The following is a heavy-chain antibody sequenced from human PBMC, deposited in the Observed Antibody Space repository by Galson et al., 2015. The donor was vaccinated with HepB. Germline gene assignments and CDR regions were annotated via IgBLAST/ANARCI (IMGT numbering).Heavy chain of an antibody. CDR1: GFTFSSYA. CDR2: ISYDGSNK. J-gene: IGHJ6*02. V-gene: IGHV3-30-3*01. Sequence: SLRLSCAASGFTFSSYAMHWVRQAPGKGLEWVAVISYDGSNKYYADSVKSRFTISRDNSKNTLYLQMNSLRAEDTAVYYCARSGPTYYDFWSGYPYYGMDVWGQGTTVTVSS. D-gene: IGHD3-3*01. CDR3: ARSGPTYYDFWSGYPYYGMDV.